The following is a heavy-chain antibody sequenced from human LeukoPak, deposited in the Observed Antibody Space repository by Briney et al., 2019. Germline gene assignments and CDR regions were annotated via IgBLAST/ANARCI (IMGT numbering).Heavy chain of an antibody. CDR3: AKSTTAYYYYDMDV. CDR2: ISGSGGST. J-gene: IGHJ6*02. CDR1: RLTFSSCA. Sequence: AGSLTLSCAASRLTFSSCAMTWVRQAPGKGLEWVSPISGSGGSTYYADSVKGRFTISRENSKNTLYLQMNSLRAEDTAVYYCAKSTTAYYYYDMDVWGPGTTVTVSS. V-gene: IGHV3-23*01. D-gene: IGHD5/OR15-5a*01.